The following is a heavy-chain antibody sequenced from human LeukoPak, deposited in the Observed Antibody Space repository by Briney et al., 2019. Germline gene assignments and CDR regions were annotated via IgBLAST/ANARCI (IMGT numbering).Heavy chain of an antibody. D-gene: IGHD3-10*01. J-gene: IGHJ4*02. CDR3: ARDPGPPVRGVIGGFDY. CDR1: GYTFTSYG. CDR2: ISAYNGNT. Sequence: ASVKVSCKASGYTFTSYGISWVRQAPGQGLEWMGWISAYNGNTNYAQKLQGRVTMTTDTSTSTAYMELRSLRSDDTAVYYCARDPGPPVRGVIGGFDYWGQGTPVTVSS. V-gene: IGHV1-18*01.